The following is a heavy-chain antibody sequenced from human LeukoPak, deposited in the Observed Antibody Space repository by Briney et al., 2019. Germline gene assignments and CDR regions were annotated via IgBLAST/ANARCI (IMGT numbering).Heavy chain of an antibody. D-gene: IGHD3-22*01. CDR3: AREKLSFFDSSGYFDH. V-gene: IGHV3-48*03. CDR1: GFTFSSYD. J-gene: IGHJ4*02. Sequence: GSLRLSCAASGFTFSSYDMNWIRQAPGKGLEWVSFISSSGSAIHYADSVRGRFTISRDNAKNSLFLQMSRLRAEDTAVYYCAREKLSFFDSSGYFDHWGQGTLVTVSS. CDR2: ISSSGSAI.